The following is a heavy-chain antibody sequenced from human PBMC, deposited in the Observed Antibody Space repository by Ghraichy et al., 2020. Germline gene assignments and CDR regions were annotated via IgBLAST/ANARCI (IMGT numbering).Heavy chain of an antibody. CDR1: GITFNVFW. CDR2: LKQDDGDS. J-gene: IGHJ5*01. V-gene: IGHV3-7*01. Sequence: GESLNISCATSGITFNVFWMSWVRQAPGKGLEWVANLKQDDGDSNYVDSVKGRFTIPWDNAENSVPLQMNSLRAEDTGVYYCANGRGWYQDSWGQGTLVTVSP. CDR3: ANGRGWYQDS. D-gene: IGHD6-19*01.